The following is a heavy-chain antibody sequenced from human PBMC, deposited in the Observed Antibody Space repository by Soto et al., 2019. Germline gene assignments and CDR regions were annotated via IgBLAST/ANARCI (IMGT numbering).Heavy chain of an antibody. CDR3: ARARLNAFDI. D-gene: IGHD3-16*01. J-gene: IGHJ3*02. V-gene: IGHV4-59*01. Sequence: QVQLQESGPGLVKPSETLSLTCTVSGGSISSYYWSWIRQPPGKGLDRNGYIYYSGSTNYNPSLKSRVTISVNTSKNQFSLKLSAVTAADTAVYYGARARLNAFDIWGQGTMVTVSS. CDR2: IYYSGST. CDR1: GGSISSYY.